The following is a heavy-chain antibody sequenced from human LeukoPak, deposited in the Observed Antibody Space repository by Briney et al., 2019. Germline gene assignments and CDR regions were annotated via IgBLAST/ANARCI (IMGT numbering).Heavy chain of an antibody. CDR3: AKGPTGGY. D-gene: IGHD3-10*01. V-gene: IGHV3-23*01. Sequence: GGSLRLSCAASGFTFSSSAMNWVRQAPGKGLEWVSAISGSGSSDTYYADSVRGRFTISRDNSNNTLYLQMNSRRAEDTAIYYCAKGPTGGYWGQGTPVTVSS. J-gene: IGHJ4*02. CDR1: GFTFSSSA. CDR2: ISGSGSSDT.